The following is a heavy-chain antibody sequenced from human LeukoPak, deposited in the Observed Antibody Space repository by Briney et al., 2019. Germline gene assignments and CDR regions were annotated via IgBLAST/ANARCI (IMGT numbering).Heavy chain of an antibody. CDR2: ISSSSSSYI. J-gene: IGHJ6*02. V-gene: IGHV3-21*01. Sequence: GGSLRLSCAASGFTFSSYNMNWVRQAPGKGLEWVSFISSSSSSYIYYADSVKGRFTISRDNAKNSLYLQMNSLRAEDTAVYYCARDNGYCSSTSCWDYGMDVWGQGTTVTVSS. D-gene: IGHD2-2*01. CDR3: ARDNGYCSSTSCWDYGMDV. CDR1: GFTFSSYN.